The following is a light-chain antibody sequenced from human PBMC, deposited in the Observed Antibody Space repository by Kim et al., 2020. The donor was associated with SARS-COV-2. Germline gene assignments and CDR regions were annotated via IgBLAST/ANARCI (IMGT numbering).Light chain of an antibody. J-gene: IGKJ5*01. V-gene: IGKV1-9*01. CDR1: QGISSH. CDR2: TAS. CDR3: QQLNSYPIT. Sequence: ASVGDRVTITCRASQGISSHLAWYQQNPGKAPKLLIYTASTLQSGVPSRFSGSGSATDFTLAISRLQPEDFATYYCQQLNSYPITFGQGTRLEIK.